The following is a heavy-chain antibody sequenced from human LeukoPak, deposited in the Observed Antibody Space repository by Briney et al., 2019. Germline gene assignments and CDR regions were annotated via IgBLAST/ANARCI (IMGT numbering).Heavy chain of an antibody. J-gene: IGHJ4*02. Sequence: GRSLRLSCAASGFTFSSYAMHWVRQAPGKGLEWVAVISYDGSNKYYADSVKGRFTISRDNSKNTLYLQMNSLRAEDTAVYYCAKGFGDSSGYYFDYWGQGTLVTVSS. D-gene: IGHD3-22*01. CDR2: ISYDGSNK. CDR1: GFTFSSYA. V-gene: IGHV3-30*04. CDR3: AKGFGDSSGYYFDY.